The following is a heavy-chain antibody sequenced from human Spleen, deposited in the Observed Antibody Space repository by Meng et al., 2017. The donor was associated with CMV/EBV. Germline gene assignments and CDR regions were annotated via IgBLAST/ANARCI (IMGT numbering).Heavy chain of an antibody. CDR3: ARYYDFWSGPNAMDV. D-gene: IGHD3-3*01. Sequence: ASVKVSCKASGYTFTSYFIHWVRQAPGQGLEWMGIINPSGGSTTYAQKFQGRVTMTRDTSTSTVYMELSSLRSEDTAVYYCARYYDFWSGPNAMDVWGQGTTVTVS. CDR1: GYTFTSYF. V-gene: IGHV1-46*01. J-gene: IGHJ6*02. CDR2: INPSGGST.